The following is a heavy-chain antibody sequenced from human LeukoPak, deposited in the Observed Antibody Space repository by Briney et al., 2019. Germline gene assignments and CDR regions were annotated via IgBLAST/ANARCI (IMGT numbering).Heavy chain of an antibody. D-gene: IGHD3-22*01. J-gene: IGHJ4*02. CDR3: ASVNYYDSSGYYSSRFYYFDY. Sequence: GGSLRLSCAASGFTVSSNYMSWVRQAPGKGLEWVSVIYSGGSTYYADSVKGRFTISRDNSKNTLYLQMNSLRAEDTAVYYCASVNYYDSSGYYSSRFYYFDYWGQGTLVTVSS. CDR2: IYSGGST. CDR1: GFTVSSNY. V-gene: IGHV3-66*01.